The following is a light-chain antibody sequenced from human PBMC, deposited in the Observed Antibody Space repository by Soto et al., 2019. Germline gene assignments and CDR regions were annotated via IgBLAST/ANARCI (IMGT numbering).Light chain of an antibody. J-gene: IGKJ1*01. V-gene: IGKV3-15*01. CDR3: QQYGSSPWA. Sequence: EIVMTPSPASLSVSPGERATLSCRASQSVSSNLAWYQQKPGQAPRLLIYGASTGATGVPARFSGGGSGTDFTLTISRLEPEDFAVYYCQQYGSSPWAFGQGTKV. CDR2: GAS. CDR1: QSVSSN.